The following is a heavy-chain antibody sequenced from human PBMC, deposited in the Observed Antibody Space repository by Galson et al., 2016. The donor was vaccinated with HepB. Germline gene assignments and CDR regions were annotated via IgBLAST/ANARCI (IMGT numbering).Heavy chain of an antibody. J-gene: IGHJ4*02. Sequence: SLRLSCAASGFTFSSFWMHWVRQAPGKGLVWVSHINSDGSYANYADSVKGRFTISRDNAKNTGYLQMNSLRAEDTAVYYCVRDFRVADFWGQGMLVTVSS. CDR3: VRDFRVADF. V-gene: IGHV3-74*01. CDR2: INSDGSYA. D-gene: IGHD3/OR15-3a*01. CDR1: GFTFSSFW.